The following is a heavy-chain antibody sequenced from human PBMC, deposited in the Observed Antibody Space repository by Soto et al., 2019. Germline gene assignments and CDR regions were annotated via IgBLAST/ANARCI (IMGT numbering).Heavy chain of an antibody. D-gene: IGHD4-17*01. J-gene: IGHJ4*02. CDR2: IGYDGSNK. V-gene: IGHV3-33*06. Sequence: GGSLRLSCAASGFTFSSYGMHWVRQAPGKGLEWVAVIGYDGSNKYYADSVKGRFTISRDNSKNTLYLQMNSLRAEDPAVYYCAKSLGTTVEGFDYWGQGTLVTVSS. CDR3: AKSLGTTVEGFDY. CDR1: GFTFSSYG.